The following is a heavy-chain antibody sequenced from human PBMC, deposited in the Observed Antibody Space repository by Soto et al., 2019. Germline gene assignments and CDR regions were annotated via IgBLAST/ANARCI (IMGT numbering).Heavy chain of an antibody. Sequence: QVQLVQSGAEVKKPGASVKVSCKASGYTFTSYGISWVRQAPGQGLEWMGWISAYNGNTNYAQKLQGRVTMTTDTSTSTAYMELRSLRSDDTAVYYSSIRRGNRKAVAGTDPYHYWGQGTLVTVSS. CDR2: ISAYNGNT. J-gene: IGHJ4*02. V-gene: IGHV1-18*01. CDR1: GYTFTSYG. CDR3: SIRRGNRKAVAGTDPYHY. D-gene: IGHD6-19*01.